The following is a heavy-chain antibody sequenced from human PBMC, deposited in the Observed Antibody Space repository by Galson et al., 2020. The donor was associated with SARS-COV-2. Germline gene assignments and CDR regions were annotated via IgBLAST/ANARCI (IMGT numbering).Heavy chain of an antibody. D-gene: IGHD3-16*02. Sequence: ETLTPTCTVSGGSISSYYWSWIRQPAGKGLEWIGRIYTRGSTTYNPSLKSRVTMSVDTSKNQFSLKLSSVTAADTAVYYCARATPTTFGGVIVIPYNAFDIWGQGTMVTVSS. V-gene: IGHV4-4*07. J-gene: IGHJ3*02. CDR2: IYTRGST. CDR1: GGSISSYY. CDR3: ARATPTTFGGVIVIPYNAFDI.